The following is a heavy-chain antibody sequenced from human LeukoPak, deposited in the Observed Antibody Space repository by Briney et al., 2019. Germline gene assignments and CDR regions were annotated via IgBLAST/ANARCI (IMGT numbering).Heavy chain of an antibody. V-gene: IGHV3-13*01. D-gene: IGHD3-22*01. CDR2: INTGGGT. J-gene: IGHJ3*02. CDR3: AREAFTDSTGYYFSPLDM. Sequence: GGSLRLSCEASGFTFSNYDRHWVRQTTGKGLEWVSLINTGGGTFYPDSVKGRFTISRENAKNSLYLQMNSLTVDDTAVYYCAREAFTDSTGYYFSPLDMWGQGTMVTVSS. CDR1: GFTFSNYD.